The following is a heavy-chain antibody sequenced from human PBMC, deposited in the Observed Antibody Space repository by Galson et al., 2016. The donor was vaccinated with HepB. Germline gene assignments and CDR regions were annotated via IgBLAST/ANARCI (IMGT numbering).Heavy chain of an antibody. CDR2: IYPDDSET. CDR1: GYSFTDYW. J-gene: IGHJ6*02. D-gene: IGHD6-6*01. CDR3: ARRHRGAAPRGYYHYGMDV. V-gene: IGHV5-51*01. Sequence: SGAEVKKAGESLKISCKTSGYSFTDYWIAWVRQAPGKGLEWMGNIYPDDSETKYSPPFQGQVTISVDKSIRPAYLQWTSLKASDIAIYYCARRHRGAAPRGYYHYGMDVWGQGTAVTVSS.